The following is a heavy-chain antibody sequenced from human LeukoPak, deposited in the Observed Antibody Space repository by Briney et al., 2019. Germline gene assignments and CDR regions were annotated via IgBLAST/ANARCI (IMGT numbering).Heavy chain of an antibody. Sequence: SETLSLTCTVSGGSISSSSYYWGWIRQPPGKGLEWIGSIYYSGSTYYNPSLKSRVTISVDTSKNQFSLKLSSVTTADTAVYYCARDQGSSWSYYFDYWGQGTLVTVSS. J-gene: IGHJ4*02. CDR1: GGSISSSSYY. D-gene: IGHD6-13*01. CDR3: ARDQGSSWSYYFDY. V-gene: IGHV4-39*07. CDR2: IYYSGST.